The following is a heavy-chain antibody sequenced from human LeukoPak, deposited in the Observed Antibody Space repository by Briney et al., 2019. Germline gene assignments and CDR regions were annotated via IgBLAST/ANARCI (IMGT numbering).Heavy chain of an antibody. CDR3: ARGSEYTSSSAWFDP. D-gene: IGHD6-6*01. Sequence: GGSLRLSCAASGFTFSNYWMSWVRQAPGKGLEWVANIKQDGSEKNYVNSVKGRFTISRDNAKNSLFLQMNSLRAEDTAIYYCARGSEYTSSSAWFDPWGQGTLVTVSS. V-gene: IGHV3-7*01. CDR2: IKQDGSEK. CDR1: GFTFSNYW. J-gene: IGHJ5*02.